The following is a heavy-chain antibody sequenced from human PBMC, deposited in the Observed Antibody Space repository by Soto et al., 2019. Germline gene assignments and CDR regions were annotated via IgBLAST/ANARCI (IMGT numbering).Heavy chain of an antibody. CDR2: IYHSGST. D-gene: IGHD2-2*01. CDR3: ARGCGEDIVLVPAAPFFDY. CDR1: GGSISSGGYS. J-gene: IGHJ4*02. Sequence: PSETLSLTCAVSGGSISSGGYSWSWIRQPTGKGLEWIGYIYHSGSTYYNPSLTSRVTRAVDRSKNQFSLKLSSVTAADTAVYYCARGCGEDIVLVPAAPFFDYWGQGPLVTVSS. V-gene: IGHV4-30-2*01.